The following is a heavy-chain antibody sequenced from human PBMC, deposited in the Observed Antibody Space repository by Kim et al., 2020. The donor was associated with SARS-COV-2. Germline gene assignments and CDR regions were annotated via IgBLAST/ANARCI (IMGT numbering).Heavy chain of an antibody. V-gene: IGHV5-51*01. CDR1: GYRFTSYW. D-gene: IGHD6-19*01. J-gene: IGHJ4*02. Sequence: GASLQISCQCSGYRFTSYWIGWVLQMPGKGLAWMGIIYPGDSDTRYSPSFQGQVTISADKSISTAYLQWSSLKASDTAMYYCARHADPWLVPDYWGQGTLVTVSS. CDR3: ARHADPWLVPDY. CDR2: IYPGDSDT.